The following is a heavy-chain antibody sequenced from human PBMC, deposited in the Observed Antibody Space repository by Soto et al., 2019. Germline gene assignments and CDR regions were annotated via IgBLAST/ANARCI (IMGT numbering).Heavy chain of an antibody. CDR1: GFTVSHYT. J-gene: IGHJ4*02. V-gene: IGHV3-23*01. CDR2: ISDRPTGHT. CDR3: KTRMTAHFDY. D-gene: IGHD2-21*02. Sequence: XESLRLSCVASGFTVSHYTVNWVRRAPGKGLEWVSTISDRPTGHTHYAESVRGRFTISRDDSRDTVFLQMDSLRAEDTAVYYCKTRMTAHFDYWGQGVLVTVSS.